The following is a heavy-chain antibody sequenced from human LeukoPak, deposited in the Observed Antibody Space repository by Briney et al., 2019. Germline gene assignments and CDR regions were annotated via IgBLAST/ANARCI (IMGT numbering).Heavy chain of an antibody. V-gene: IGHV3-23*01. CDR2: ISGSGGST. D-gene: IGHD5-24*01. CDR3: ASWEEMATIPPIITYYYYGMDV. J-gene: IGHJ6*02. Sequence: GGSLRLSCAASGFTFSSYAMSWVRQAPGKGLEWVSAISGSGGSTYYADSVKGRFTVSRDNSKNTLYLQMDSLRAEDTAVYYCASWEEMATIPPIITYYYYGMDVWGQGTTVTVSS. CDR1: GFTFSSYA.